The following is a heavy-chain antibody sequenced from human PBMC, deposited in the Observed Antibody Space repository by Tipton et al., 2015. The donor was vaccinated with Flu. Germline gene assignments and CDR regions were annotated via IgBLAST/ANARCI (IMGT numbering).Heavy chain of an antibody. Sequence: TLSLTCTVSGGSISTSSYYWGWIRQPPGKGLEWIASVYYSGSTYYSPSFKGRVTISVDASKNQLSLKLSSVTAADTAVYYCASPRLGSCSSPSCSDYWGQGTLVTVSS. CDR1: GGSISTSSYY. J-gene: IGHJ4*02. D-gene: IGHD2-2*01. V-gene: IGHV4-39*01. CDR2: VYYSGST. CDR3: ASPRLGSCSSPSCSDY.